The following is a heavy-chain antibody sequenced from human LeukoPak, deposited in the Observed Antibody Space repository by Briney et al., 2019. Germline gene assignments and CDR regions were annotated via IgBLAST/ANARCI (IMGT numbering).Heavy chain of an antibody. CDR1: GFTFSKNW. CDR2: IQGDGSNT. CDR3: ARGTSAGGPISPFDF. V-gene: IGHV3-74*01. J-gene: IGHJ4*02. Sequence: GGSLRLSCVASGFTFSKNWMHWVRQAPGRGLVWVSRIQGDGSNTNSADSVKGRFSISRDNAKNTVYLQMNSLRAEDTGIYYCARGTSAGGPISPFDFWGQGTVVTVSS. D-gene: IGHD6-13*01.